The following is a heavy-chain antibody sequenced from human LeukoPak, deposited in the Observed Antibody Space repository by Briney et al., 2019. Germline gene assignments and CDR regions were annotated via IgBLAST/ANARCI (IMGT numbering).Heavy chain of an antibody. CDR2: INSDGSSR. J-gene: IGHJ5*02. CDR1: GFTFSNYW. Sequence: GGSLRLSCAASGFTFSNYWMHWVRQAPGKGLVWVSRINSDGSSRNYADSVKGRFTISRDNAKNSLYLQMNSLRAEDTAVYYCARDVAGFDPWGQGTLVTVSS. V-gene: IGHV3-74*01. CDR3: ARDVAGFDP.